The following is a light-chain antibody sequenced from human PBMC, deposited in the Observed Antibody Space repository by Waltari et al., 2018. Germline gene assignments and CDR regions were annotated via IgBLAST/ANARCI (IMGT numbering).Light chain of an antibody. J-gene: IGLJ1*01. Sequence: QSALTQPPSASGSPGQSVTISCTGTRSDVGAYNYVPWYQQYPDKAPKLMIYEFTKRPSGVPDRFSGSKSGNTASLTVSGLQAEDEADYYCISYAGNNKYVLGAGTKVTVL. CDR2: EFT. V-gene: IGLV2-8*01. CDR3: ISYAGNNKYV. CDR1: RSDVGAYNY.